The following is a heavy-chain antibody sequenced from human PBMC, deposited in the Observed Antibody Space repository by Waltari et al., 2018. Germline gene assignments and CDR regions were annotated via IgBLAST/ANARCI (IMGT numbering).Heavy chain of an antibody. CDR1: GGSINSGTYY. CDR3: GTTPPYYYFHS. V-gene: IGHV4-30-4*08. D-gene: IGHD4-4*01. Sequence: QVQLQESGPGLVKPSQTLSLTCSVSGGSINSGTYYWSWIRQPPGKGLEWIGYIYNSGSTYYNPSLRGRVPISVNTSKNQFSRKRSSVPAADTAVYYCGTTPPYYYFHSWGQGTLVTVSS. CDR2: IYNSGST. J-gene: IGHJ4*02.